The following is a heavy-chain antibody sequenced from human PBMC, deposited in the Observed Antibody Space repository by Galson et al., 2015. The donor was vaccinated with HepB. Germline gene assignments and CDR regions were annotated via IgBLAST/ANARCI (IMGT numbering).Heavy chain of an antibody. CDR3: ATGGPSGSYSIYAFDI. Sequence: SVKVSCKVSGYTLTELPMHWVRQAPGKGLEWMGGFDPEDGETIYAQKFQGRVTMTEDTSTDTAYMELSSLRSEDAAVYYCATGGPSGSYSIYAFDIWGQGTMVTVSS. J-gene: IGHJ3*02. CDR1: GYTLTELP. CDR2: FDPEDGET. V-gene: IGHV1-24*01. D-gene: IGHD1-26*01.